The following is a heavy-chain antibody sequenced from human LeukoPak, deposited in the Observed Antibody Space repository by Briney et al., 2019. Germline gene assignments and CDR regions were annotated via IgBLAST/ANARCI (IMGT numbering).Heavy chain of an antibody. CDR2: INTDGSGT. CDR1: GFTFSRYW. J-gene: IGHJ5*02. D-gene: IGHD6-13*01. CDR3: ARTPYTSSWYGWFDP. Sequence: PGGSLRISCAASGFTFSRYWMHWVRQAPGKGLVWVSHINTDGSGTNYADSVKGRFTISRDNAKNTLYLQMNSLRAEDTAVYYCARTPYTSSWYGWFDPWGQGTLVTVSS. V-gene: IGHV3-74*01.